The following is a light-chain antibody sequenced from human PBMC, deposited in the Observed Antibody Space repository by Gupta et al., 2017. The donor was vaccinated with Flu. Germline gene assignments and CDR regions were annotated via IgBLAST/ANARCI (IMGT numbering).Light chain of an antibody. J-gene: IGKJ1*01. V-gene: IGKV3-11*01. CDR2: YAS. CDR1: QSVGRY. CDR3: RQRGDGSPWT. Sequence: VLTQSPATLSLSPGERATLSCRASQSVGRYVAWYQQQTGRDPRLLIDYASSRAAGSPARCISSRSCAAYMPIISSLQPADDVVVYCRQRGDGSPWTFGQGTKVEIK.